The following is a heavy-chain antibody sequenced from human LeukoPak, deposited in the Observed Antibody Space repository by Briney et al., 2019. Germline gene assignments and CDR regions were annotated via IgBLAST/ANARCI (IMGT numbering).Heavy chain of an antibody. D-gene: IGHD3-10*01. CDR2: IYYSGST. CDR1: GGSISSSSYY. V-gene: IGHV4-39*07. J-gene: IGHJ4*02. CDR3: ARGDYYGSGTLDY. Sequence: SETLSLTCTVSGGSISSSSYYWGWIRQPPGKGLEWIGSIYYSGSTYYNPSLKSRVTISVDTSKNQFSLKLSSVTAADTAVYYCARGDYYGSGTLDYWGQGTLVTVSS.